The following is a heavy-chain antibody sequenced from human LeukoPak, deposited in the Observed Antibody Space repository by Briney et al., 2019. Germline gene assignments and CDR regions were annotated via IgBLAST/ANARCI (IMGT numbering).Heavy chain of an antibody. Sequence: GASVKVSCKASGYTFTGYYMHWVRQAPGQGLEWMGRINPNSGGTNFAQKFQGRVTMARDTSISTAYMELSRLRSDDTAVYYCASVPLYYDSSGYYSETFDYWGQGTLVTVSS. CDR1: GYTFTGYY. CDR3: ASVPLYYDSSGYYSETFDY. J-gene: IGHJ4*02. V-gene: IGHV1-2*06. CDR2: INPNSGGT. D-gene: IGHD3-22*01.